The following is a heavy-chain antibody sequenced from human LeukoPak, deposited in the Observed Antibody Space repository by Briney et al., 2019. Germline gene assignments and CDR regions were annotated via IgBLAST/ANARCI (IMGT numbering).Heavy chain of an antibody. CDR2: INHSGST. CDR3: ARGPIEGNYYDSSGYLFDY. CDR1: GGSFSGYY. Sequence: SETQSLTCAVYGGSFSGYYWSWIRQPPGKGLEWIGEINHSGSTNYNPSLKSRVTISVDTSKNQFSLKLSSVTAADTAVYYCARGPIEGNYYDSSGYLFDYWGQGTLVTVSS. J-gene: IGHJ4*02. V-gene: IGHV4-34*01. D-gene: IGHD3-22*01.